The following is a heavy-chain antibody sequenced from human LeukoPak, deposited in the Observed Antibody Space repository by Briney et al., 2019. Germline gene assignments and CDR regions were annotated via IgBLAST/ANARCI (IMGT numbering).Heavy chain of an antibody. CDR3: ARDPKGIYYGSGNNAFDI. Sequence: GGSLRLSCAASGFTFNDYAMYWVRQAPGKGLEWVTLISYDGYDKSYADSVRGRFTISRDNSRNTLYLQMNSLRAEDTAVYYCARDPKGIYYGSGNNAFDIWGQGTMVTVSS. CDR1: GFTFNDYA. D-gene: IGHD3-10*01. J-gene: IGHJ3*02. CDR2: ISYDGYDK. V-gene: IGHV3-30*16.